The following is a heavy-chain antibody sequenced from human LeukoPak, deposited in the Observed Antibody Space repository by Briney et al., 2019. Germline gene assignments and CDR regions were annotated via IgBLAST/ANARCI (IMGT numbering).Heavy chain of an antibody. CDR1: GASVSSSNW. CDR3: ARGDLFPFDY. CDR2: VFRSGST. Sequence: PSETLSLTCAVSGASVSSSNWWSWVRQPPGKGLEWIGEVFRSGSTNYNPSLMSRVTISIDKSKNQFSLKLTSVTAADTAVYYCARGDLFPFDYWGQGILVTVSS. J-gene: IGHJ4*02. D-gene: IGHD3-10*02. V-gene: IGHV4-4*02.